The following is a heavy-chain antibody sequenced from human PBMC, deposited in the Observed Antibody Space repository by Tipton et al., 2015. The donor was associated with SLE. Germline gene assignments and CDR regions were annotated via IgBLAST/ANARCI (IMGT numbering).Heavy chain of an antibody. Sequence: LSLTCTVSGGSISSGDYYWSWIRQPPGKGLEWIGYIYYSGSTNYNPSLKSRVTISVDTSKNQFSLKLSSVTAADTAVYYCASIVPLFVSPGVPLIDPMDVWGQGTSVPVSS. D-gene: IGHD2-21*01. CDR3: ASIVPLFVSPGVPLIDPMDV. CDR2: IYYSGST. V-gene: IGHV4-61*08. CDR1: GGSISSGDYY. J-gene: IGHJ6*02.